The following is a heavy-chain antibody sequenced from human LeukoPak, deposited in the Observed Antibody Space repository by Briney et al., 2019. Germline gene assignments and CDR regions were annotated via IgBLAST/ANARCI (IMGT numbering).Heavy chain of an antibody. D-gene: IGHD2-2*01. CDR1: GGSISSYY. J-gene: IGHJ3*02. CDR2: IYYSGST. CDR3: AREGRLIVVVTAAITAFDI. V-gene: IGHV4-59*01. Sequence: SETLSLTCTVSGGSISSYYWSWIRQPPGKGLEWIGYIYYSGSTNYNPTLKSRVTISVDTSKNQFSLKLSSVTAADTAVYYSAREGRLIVVVTAAITAFDIWGQGTMVAVSS.